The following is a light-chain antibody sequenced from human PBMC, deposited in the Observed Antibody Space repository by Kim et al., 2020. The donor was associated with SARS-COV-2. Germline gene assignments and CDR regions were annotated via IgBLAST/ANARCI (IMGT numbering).Light chain of an antibody. V-gene: IGLV3-19*01. CDR2: GKN. J-gene: IGLJ2*01. CDR1: TLRNYY. CDR3: NARESSGNQVG. Sequence: SSELTQDPAVSVALGQTVRITCQGDTLRNYYASWYQQKPGQAPILVIYGKNNRPSGIPDRFSGSSSGNTASLTITGVQAEDEADFYCNARESSGNQVGFG.